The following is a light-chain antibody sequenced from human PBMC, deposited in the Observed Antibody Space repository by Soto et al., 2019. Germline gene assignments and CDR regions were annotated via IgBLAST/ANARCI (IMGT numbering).Light chain of an antibody. CDR2: GAS. CDR3: QHLGT. CDR1: QSVSSSY. J-gene: IGKJ2*02. Sequence: EIVLTQSPGTLSLSPGERATLSCRASQSVSSSYLAWYQQKPSQAPRLLIYGASSRATGIPDRFSGSGSGTDFTLTISRLEPEDFAVYYCQHLGTFGQGTKLEIK. V-gene: IGKV3-20*01.